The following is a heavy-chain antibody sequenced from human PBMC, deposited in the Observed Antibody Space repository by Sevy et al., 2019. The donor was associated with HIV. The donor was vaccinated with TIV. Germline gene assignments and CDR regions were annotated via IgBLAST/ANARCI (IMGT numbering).Heavy chain of an antibody. V-gene: IGHV3-48*01. D-gene: IGHD2-21*01. J-gene: IGHJ5*01. Sequence: GGSLRLSCAASGFTFSAYSMNWVRQAPGKGMEWVSYISSSSGTIYYAQSVKGQFTISRDNAKSSLYLQMTGLRAEDNAVYYCARAGGDCYSKNECWFVSWGQGTLVTVSS. CDR2: ISSSSGTI. CDR3: ARAGGDCYSKNECWFVS. CDR1: GFTFSAYS.